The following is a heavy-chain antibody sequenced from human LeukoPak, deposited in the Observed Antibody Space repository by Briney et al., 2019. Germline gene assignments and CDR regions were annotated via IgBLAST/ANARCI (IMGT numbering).Heavy chain of an antibody. Sequence: ASVKVSCKTTGGRFKSYGFSWVRQAPGQGLEWMGGIIPVSDRPTYAQKFEGRVTITADKSTNTTYMEISSLTSDDTAVYYCARDAQWELRAFDVWGQGTMVIVSS. CDR3: ARDAQWELRAFDV. D-gene: IGHD1-26*01. J-gene: IGHJ3*01. CDR2: IIPVSDRP. CDR1: GGRFKSYG. V-gene: IGHV1-69*06.